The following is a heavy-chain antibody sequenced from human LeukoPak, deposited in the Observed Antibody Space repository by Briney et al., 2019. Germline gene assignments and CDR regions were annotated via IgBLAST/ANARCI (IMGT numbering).Heavy chain of an antibody. CDR2: IYYSGNT. CDR1: GGSISSGVYY. J-gene: IGHJ1*01. V-gene: IGHV4-30-4*01. CDR3: AREDGTIVRGVITGGYFQH. Sequence: SQTLSLTCTVSGGSISSGVYYWRWIRQPPGEGLEWIGCIYYSGNTYYNPSLKSRVTISVDTSKNQFSLKLSSVTAADTAVYYCAREDGTIVRGVITGGYFQHWGQGTLVTVSS. D-gene: IGHD3-10*01.